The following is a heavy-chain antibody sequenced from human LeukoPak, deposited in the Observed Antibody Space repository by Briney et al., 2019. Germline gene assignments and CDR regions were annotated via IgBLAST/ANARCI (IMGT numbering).Heavy chain of an antibody. J-gene: IGHJ4*02. CDR2: INWNGGST. V-gene: IGHV3-20*04. CDR3: ARRDTAAAGGRFDY. CDR1: GFTFSSYE. D-gene: IGHD6-13*01. Sequence: GGSLRLSCAASGFTFSSYEMNWVRQAPGKGLEWVSGINWNGGSTGYADSVKGRFTISRDNAKNSLYLQMNSLRAEDTALYYCARRDTAAAGGRFDYWGQGTLVTVSS.